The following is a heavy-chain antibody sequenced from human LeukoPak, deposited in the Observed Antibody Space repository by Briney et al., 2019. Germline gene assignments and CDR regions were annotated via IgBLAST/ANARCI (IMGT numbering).Heavy chain of an antibody. V-gene: IGHV5-51*01. CDR1: GYSFTTYW. Sequence: GESLKISCRGSGYSFTTYWIGWVRQMPGKGLEWMGIIYPGDSDTRYTPSFQGQVTMSADKSINTAYLQWSSLKASDTAMYYCASSYSYYYYGMDVWGQGTTVTVSS. D-gene: IGHD2-15*01. CDR3: ASSYSYYYYGMDV. CDR2: IYPGDSDT. J-gene: IGHJ6*02.